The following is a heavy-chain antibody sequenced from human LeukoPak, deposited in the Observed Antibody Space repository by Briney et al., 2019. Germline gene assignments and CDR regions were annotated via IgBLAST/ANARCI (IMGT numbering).Heavy chain of an antibody. D-gene: IGHD5-24*01. J-gene: IGHJ4*02. CDR3: ARHVRRRGFAYKALDF. CDR2: ISYNGNT. Sequence: SETLSLTCSVSGDSVSSSDYNWGWIRQPPGKGLEWIGHISYNGNTYYNSSLRSRVTMSIDTSKNQFSLNLRSVTAADTAVYYCARHVRRRGFAYKALDFWGQGNPGHRLL. CDR1: GDSVSSSDYN. V-gene: IGHV4-39*01.